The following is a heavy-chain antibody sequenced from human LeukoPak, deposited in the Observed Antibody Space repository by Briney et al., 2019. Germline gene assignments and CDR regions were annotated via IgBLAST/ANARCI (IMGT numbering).Heavy chain of an antibody. CDR1: GFTFSSYW. J-gene: IGHJ3*02. Sequence: GGSLRLSCAASGFTFSSYWMSWVRQAPGKGLEWVANIKQDGSEKYYVDSVKGRFTIFRDNAKNSLYLQMNSLRAEDTAVYYCASWPTVTTGGGAFDIWGQGTMVTVSS. CDR3: ASWPTVTTGGGAFDI. D-gene: IGHD4-17*01. V-gene: IGHV3-7*01. CDR2: IKQDGSEK.